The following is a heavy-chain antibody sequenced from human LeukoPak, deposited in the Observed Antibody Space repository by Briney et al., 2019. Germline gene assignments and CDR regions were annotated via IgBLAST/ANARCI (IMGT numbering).Heavy chain of an antibody. D-gene: IGHD3-22*01. Sequence: GGSLRLSCAASGFTLRNYAMSWVRQAPGKGLEWVSYISSSSSTIYYADSVKGRFTISRDNARNSLYLQMNSLRAEDTAVYYCAREEGDYYDSSGYFDYWGQGTLVTVSS. CDR2: ISSSSSTI. CDR1: GFTLRNYA. V-gene: IGHV3-48*01. J-gene: IGHJ4*02. CDR3: AREEGDYYDSSGYFDY.